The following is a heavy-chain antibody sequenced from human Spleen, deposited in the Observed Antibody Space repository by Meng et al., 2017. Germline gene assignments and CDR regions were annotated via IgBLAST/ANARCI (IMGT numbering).Heavy chain of an antibody. CDR1: GSNFPDYW. V-gene: IGHV1-2*06. Sequence: HVVLVQSGAELKKPVASLQVSCNPSGSNFPDYWLHWVRRAPGQGLEWMGRIDPKSGDTHYAQRFQGRVTMTGDTSISTAYMELSGLRSDDTAMYYCARDEDISAAGKLFGDYWGQGTLVTVSS. CDR3: ARDEDISAAGKLFGDY. D-gene: IGHD6-13*01. J-gene: IGHJ4*02. CDR2: IDPKSGDT.